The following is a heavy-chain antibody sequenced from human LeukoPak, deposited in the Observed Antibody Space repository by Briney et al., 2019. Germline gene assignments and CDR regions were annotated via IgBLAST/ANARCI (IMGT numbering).Heavy chain of an antibody. V-gene: IGHV3-13*01. CDR1: AFTFSSYD. CDR3: ARGSVAGTHDVFDI. Sequence: GRSLRLSCAASAFTFSSYDMHWVRQATGKGLEWVSGIGTAGDTYYPVSVKGRFTISRENAKNSLYVQMNSLRAGDTAVYYCARGSVAGTHDVFDIWGKGTMVTVSS. D-gene: IGHD6-19*01. CDR2: IGTAGDT. J-gene: IGHJ3*02.